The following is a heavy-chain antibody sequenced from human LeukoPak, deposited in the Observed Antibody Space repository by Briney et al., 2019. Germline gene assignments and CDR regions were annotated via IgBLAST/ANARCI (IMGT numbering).Heavy chain of an antibody. CDR3: ARSMMGDAFDI. V-gene: IGHV3-53*01. D-gene: IGHD3-16*01. Sequence: GGSLRLSCAASEFSVGSNYMTWVRQAPGKGLEWVSVIYSGGSTYYADSVKGRFTISRDNSKNTLYLQMNSLRAEDTAVYYCARSMMGDAFDIWGQGTMVTVSS. J-gene: IGHJ3*02. CDR1: EFSVGSNY. CDR2: IYSGGST.